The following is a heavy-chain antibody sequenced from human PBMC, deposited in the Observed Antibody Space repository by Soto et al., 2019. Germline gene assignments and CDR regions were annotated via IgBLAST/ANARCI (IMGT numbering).Heavy chain of an antibody. CDR2: IYYTGTT. Sequence: ETLSLTCTVSGGSIASTSYYWGWIRQPPGKGLEWIGSIYYTGTTYYNPSLKSRVTISVDTSKNQFSLKLSSVTAADTAVYYCARGSFREGRFLWFGELSAHGMDVWGQGTTVTVSS. CDR1: GGSIASTSYY. CDR3: ARGSFREGRFLWFGELSAHGMDV. D-gene: IGHD3-10*01. V-gene: IGHV4-39*07. J-gene: IGHJ6*02.